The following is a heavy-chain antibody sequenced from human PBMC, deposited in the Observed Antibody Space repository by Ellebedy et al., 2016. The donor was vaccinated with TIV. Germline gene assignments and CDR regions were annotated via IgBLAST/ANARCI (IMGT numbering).Heavy chain of an antibody. D-gene: IGHD2-8*02. Sequence: PGGSLRLSCVTSGFSITNHAMHWVRQAPGKGLEWLAVISRDGNREYYADSVKGRFTISRDSSKDTLDLEMTSLRTEDTAVYFCARDVGSYWTDFDYWGQGTPVTVSS. V-gene: IGHV3-30*17. CDR2: ISRDGNRE. J-gene: IGHJ4*02. CDR3: ARDVGSYWTDFDY. CDR1: GFSITNHA.